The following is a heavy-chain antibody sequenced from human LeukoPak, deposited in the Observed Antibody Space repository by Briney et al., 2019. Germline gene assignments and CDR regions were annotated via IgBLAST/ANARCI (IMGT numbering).Heavy chain of an antibody. CDR3: VLGSPFDY. CDR2: ISSSSRSI. D-gene: IGHD3-10*01. J-gene: IGHJ4*02. CDR1: GFTFSSYS. V-gene: IGHV3-48*02. Sequence: GGSLRLSCAASGFTFSSYSMNWVRQAPGKGLEWVSYISSSSRSIYYADSVKGRFTISRDNANNSLSLQMNSPRDEDTAVYYCVLGSPFDYWGQGTLVTVSS.